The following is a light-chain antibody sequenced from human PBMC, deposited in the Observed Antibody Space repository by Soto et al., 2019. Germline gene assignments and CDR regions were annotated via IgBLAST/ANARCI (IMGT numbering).Light chain of an antibody. CDR3: QHRDSYST. Sequence: DIQLTQSPSFLSASVGDRVTITCRASQGISSYLAWYQQKPGKAPKLLIYAASTLQSGVPSRFSGRGSGTEFTLTISSLQPDDFATYYCQHRDSYSTFGQGTRRESK. J-gene: IGKJ5*01. V-gene: IGKV1-9*01. CDR2: AAS. CDR1: QGISSY.